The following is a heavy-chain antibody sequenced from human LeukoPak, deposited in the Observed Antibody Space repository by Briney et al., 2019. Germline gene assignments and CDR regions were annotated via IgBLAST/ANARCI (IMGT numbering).Heavy chain of an antibody. CDR2: ISTDIGIT. V-gene: IGHV1-18*01. Sequence: ASVKVSCKASGGTFSSHSFRWVRQAPGQGLEWMGWISTDIGITVYAQRLQGRVTMTTDRSTSTAYMELRSLRYDDTAVYYCARSSEWDTTRNNWFDPWGQGTLVTVSS. CDR1: GGTFSSHS. CDR3: ARSSEWDTTRNNWFDP. J-gene: IGHJ5*02. D-gene: IGHD5-18*01.